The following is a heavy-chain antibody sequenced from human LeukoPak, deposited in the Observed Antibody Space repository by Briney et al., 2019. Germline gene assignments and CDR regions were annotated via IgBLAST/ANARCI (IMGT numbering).Heavy chain of an antibody. CDR3: AGQDNSWLYYFDY. J-gene: IGHJ4*02. CDR2: IYYSGST. Sequence: PSETLSLTCTVSGGSISSTSYYWGWIRQPPGKGLEWIGNIYYSGSTYYNPSLKSRVTISEDTSKNQFSLKLSSLTAADTAVYYCAGQDNSWLYYFDYWGQGTLVTVSS. V-gene: IGHV4-39*01. D-gene: IGHD6-13*01. CDR1: GGSISSTSYY.